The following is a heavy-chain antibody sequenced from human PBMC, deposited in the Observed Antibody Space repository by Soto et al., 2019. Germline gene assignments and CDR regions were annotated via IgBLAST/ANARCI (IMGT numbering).Heavy chain of an antibody. D-gene: IGHD1-1*01. CDR1: GFTFSSYA. V-gene: IGHV3-23*01. CDR3: AKDRSETGTTFDY. J-gene: IGHJ4*02. CDR2: ISGSDVST. Sequence: EVQLLESGGGLVQPGGSLRLSCAASGFTFSSYAMTWVRQAPGKGLEWVSGISGSDVSTFYADSVKGRFTISRDNSKHTLYLQMNSLRADDTAVYFCAKDRSETGTTFDYWGQGTLVTVSS.